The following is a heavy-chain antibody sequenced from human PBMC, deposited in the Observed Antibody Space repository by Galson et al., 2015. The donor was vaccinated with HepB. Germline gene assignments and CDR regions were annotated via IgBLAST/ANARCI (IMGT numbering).Heavy chain of an antibody. CDR2: IKSKTDGGTT. CDR1: GFTFSNAW. J-gene: IGHJ4*02. CDR3: TTLNQWLVQDY. V-gene: IGHV3-15*01. D-gene: IGHD6-19*01. Sequence: SLRLSCAASGFTFSNAWMSWVRQAPGKGLEWVGRIKSKTDGGTTDYAAPVKGRFTISRDDSKNTLYLQMNSLKTKDTAVYYCTTLNQWLVQDYWGQGTLVTVSS.